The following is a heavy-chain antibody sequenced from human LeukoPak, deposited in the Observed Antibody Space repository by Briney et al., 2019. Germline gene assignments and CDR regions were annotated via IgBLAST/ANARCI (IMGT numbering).Heavy chain of an antibody. CDR2: IRYDGNTK. Sequence: RGSLRLSCAASGFTFSSYGMHWARQAPGKGLEWVAFIRYDGNTKYYADSVKGRFTISRDNSKNTLYLQMNSLRAEDTAVYSCAKGDSSGYYFDYWGQGTLVTVSS. D-gene: IGHD3-22*01. CDR3: AKGDSSGYYFDY. V-gene: IGHV3-30*02. CDR1: GFTFSSYG. J-gene: IGHJ4*02.